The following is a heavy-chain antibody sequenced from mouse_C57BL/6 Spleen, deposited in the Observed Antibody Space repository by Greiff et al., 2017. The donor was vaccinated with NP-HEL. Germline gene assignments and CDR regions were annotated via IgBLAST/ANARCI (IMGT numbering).Heavy chain of an antibody. D-gene: IGHD1-2*01. CDR3: TSFATAVGGAMDY. J-gene: IGHJ4*01. Sequence: VQLQQSGAELVRPGVSVTLSCKASGYTFTDYEMHWVKQTPVHGLEWIGAIDPETGGTAYNQKFKGKAILTADKSSSTAYMELRSLTSEDSAVYYCTSFATAVGGAMDYWGQGTSVTVSS. CDR1: GYTFTDYE. V-gene: IGHV1-15*01. CDR2: IDPETGGT.